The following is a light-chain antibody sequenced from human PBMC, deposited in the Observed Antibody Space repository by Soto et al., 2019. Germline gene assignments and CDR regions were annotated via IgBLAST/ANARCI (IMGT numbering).Light chain of an antibody. CDR3: QQYDSYST. V-gene: IGKV1-5*03. CDR1: QSISSR. J-gene: IGKJ1*01. Sequence: EIKWPQFPSTLLPSVGARFTITGRASQSISSRLAWVQQKPGKAPKLLIYKASSLESGVPSRFSGSGSGTEFTLTISSLQPDDFATYYCQQYDSYSTFGQGTKVDIK. CDR2: KAS.